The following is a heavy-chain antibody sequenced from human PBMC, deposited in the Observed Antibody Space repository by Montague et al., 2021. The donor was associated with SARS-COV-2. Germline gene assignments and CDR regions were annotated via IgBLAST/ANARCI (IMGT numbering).Heavy chain of an antibody. D-gene: IGHD3-16*01. CDR2: INHSGST. CDR3: ARGTFRTDALDI. Sequence: SETLSLACAVYGGSFSGYYWSWIRQPPGKGLEWIGEINHSGSTNFNPSLKSRVTISVDTSKIQFSLKLSSVTAADTAVYYCARGTFRTDALDIWGQGTMVTVSS. J-gene: IGHJ3*02. V-gene: IGHV4-34*01. CDR1: GGSFSGYY.